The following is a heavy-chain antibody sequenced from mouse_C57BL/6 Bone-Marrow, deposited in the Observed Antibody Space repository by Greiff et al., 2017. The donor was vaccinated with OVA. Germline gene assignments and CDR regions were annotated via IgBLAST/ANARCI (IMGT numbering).Heavy chain of an antibody. D-gene: IGHD1-1*01. V-gene: IGHV1-26*01. CDR3: ARRDYGSSYPCAY. Sequence: VQLQQSGPELVKPGASVKISCKASGYTFTDYYMNWVKQSHGKSLEWIGDINPNNGGTSYNQKFKGKATLTVDKSSSTAYMERRSLTSEDSAVDYCARRDYGSSYPCAYWGQGTLVTVSA. CDR1: GYTFTDYY. J-gene: IGHJ3*01. CDR2: INPNNGGT.